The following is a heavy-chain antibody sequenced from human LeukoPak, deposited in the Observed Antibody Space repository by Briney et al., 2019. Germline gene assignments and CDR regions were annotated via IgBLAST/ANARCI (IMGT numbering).Heavy chain of an antibody. CDR3: ARDFLTAVAGLFDY. CDR1: GYTFTSYG. Sequence: GASVKVSCKASGYTFTSYGISWGRQAPGQGLEWMGWISAYNGNTNYAQKLQGRVTMTTDTSTSTAYMELRSLRSDDTAVYYCARDFLTAVAGLFDYWGQGTLVTVSS. CDR2: ISAYNGNT. D-gene: IGHD6-19*01. V-gene: IGHV1-18*01. J-gene: IGHJ4*02.